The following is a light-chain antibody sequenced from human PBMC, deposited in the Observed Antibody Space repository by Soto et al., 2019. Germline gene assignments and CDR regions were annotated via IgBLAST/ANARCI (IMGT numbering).Light chain of an antibody. J-gene: IGKJ1*01. CDR1: QSVSSSH. V-gene: IGKV3-15*01. CDR3: QQYNNWWT. Sequence: EIVLTQSPGTLSLSPGERATLSCRASQSVSSSHLAWYQQKPGQAPRLLIYDASNRATGIPARFSGSGSGTEFTLTISSLQSEDFAVYYCQQYNNWWTFGQGTKVDIK. CDR2: DAS.